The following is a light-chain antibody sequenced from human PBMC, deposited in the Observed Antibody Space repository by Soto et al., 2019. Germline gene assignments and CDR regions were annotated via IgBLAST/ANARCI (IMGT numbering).Light chain of an antibody. CDR1: QGISNY. J-gene: IGKJ1*01. V-gene: IGKV1-27*01. CDR3: HKYNSAPPGT. Sequence: DIQMTQSPSSLSASVGDRVTITCRASQGISNYLAWYQQKPGKVPKLLIYAASTLQSGVPSRFSGSGSGTDFTLTISSLQPEDVATYYGHKYNSAPPGTFGQGTKVEIK. CDR2: AAS.